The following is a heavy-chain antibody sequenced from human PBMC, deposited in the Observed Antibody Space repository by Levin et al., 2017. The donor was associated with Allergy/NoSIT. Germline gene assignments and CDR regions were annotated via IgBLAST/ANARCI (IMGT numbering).Heavy chain of an antibody. Sequence: HTGTKAPGTGLEWMGWINPNSGGTNYAQKFQGWVTMTRDTSISTAYMELSRLRSDDTAVYYWARGKGAAVAGRAFDIWGQGTMVTVSS. CDR2: INPNSGGT. J-gene: IGHJ3*02. D-gene: IGHD6-19*01. V-gene: IGHV1-2*04. CDR3: ARGKGAAVAGRAFDI.